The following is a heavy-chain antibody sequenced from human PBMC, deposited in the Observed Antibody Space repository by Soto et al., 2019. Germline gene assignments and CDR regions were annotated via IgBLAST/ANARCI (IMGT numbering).Heavy chain of an antibody. Sequence: LETLSLTCTVSGGSLICYYWGWVRQPPGGGLGGIGFIYYAGSTKYNPSLNSRVTISVDTSKNQFSLTVTSVTAADTAVYYCARRPLITMVRGGVYNYYYXMDGWGQGTTVTVSS. CDR1: GGSLICYY. D-gene: IGHD3-10*01. J-gene: IGHJ6*02. CDR2: IYYAGST. CDR3: ARRPLITMVRGGVYNYYYXMDG. V-gene: IGHV4-59*08.